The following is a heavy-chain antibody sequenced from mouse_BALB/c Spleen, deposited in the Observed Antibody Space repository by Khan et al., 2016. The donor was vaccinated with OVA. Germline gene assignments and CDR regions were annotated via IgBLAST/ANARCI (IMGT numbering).Heavy chain of an antibody. J-gene: IGHJ4*01. CDR1: GYSITSDYA. D-gene: IGHD2-3*01. V-gene: IGHV3-2*02. CDR3: ARDGSRYNYAMDY. CDR2: INYSGST. Sequence: EVQLQESGPGLVNPSQSLSLTCTITGYSITSDYAWNWIRQFPGNKLEWMGYINYSGSTNYNPALKSRISITRDTSKNQFFLTLNSVTTEDTATYYCARDGSRYNYAMDYWGQGTSVTVSS.